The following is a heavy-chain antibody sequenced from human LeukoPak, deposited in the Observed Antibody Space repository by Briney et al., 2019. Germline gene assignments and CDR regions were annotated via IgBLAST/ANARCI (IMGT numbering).Heavy chain of an antibody. CDR1: GFTFGDYA. CDR3: AKEGSRIVGATPFDY. CDR2: ISGSGGST. D-gene: IGHD1-26*01. Sequence: GGSLRLSCTASGFTFGDYAMSWVRQAPGKGLEWVSAISGSGGSTYYADSVKGRFTISRDNSKNTLYLQMNSLRAEDTAVYYCAKEGSRIVGATPFDYWGQGTLVTVSS. V-gene: IGHV3-23*01. J-gene: IGHJ4*02.